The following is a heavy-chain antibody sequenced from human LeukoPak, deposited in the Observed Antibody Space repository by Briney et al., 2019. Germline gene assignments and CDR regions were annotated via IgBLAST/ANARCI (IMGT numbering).Heavy chain of an antibody. D-gene: IGHD3-10*01. CDR3: AGYYYGSGSYNWFDP. Sequence: GGSLRLSCAASGFTFSSYSMNWVRQAPGKGLEWVSSISSSSSYIYYADSVKGRFPISRDNAKNSLYLQMNSLRAEDTAVYYCAGYYYGSGSYNWFDPWGQGTLVTVSS. CDR1: GFTFSSYS. CDR2: ISSSSSYI. V-gene: IGHV3-21*01. J-gene: IGHJ5*02.